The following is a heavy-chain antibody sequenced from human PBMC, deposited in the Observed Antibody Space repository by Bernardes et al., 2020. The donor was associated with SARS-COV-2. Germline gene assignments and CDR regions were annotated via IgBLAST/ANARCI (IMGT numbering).Heavy chain of an antibody. J-gene: IGHJ6*02. CDR1: GFTFSDYA. V-gene: IGHV3-23*01. CDR3: VKNHGPVTPYYYAMDV. CDR2: VRCRGDRT. D-gene: IGHD4-4*01. Sequence: GRTLRLSCVASGFTFSDYAMTWVRKAPGKGLEWVSVVRCRGDRTYYSDSVEGRFTISRDNSKNMLYLQMNSLRVEDTAVYYCVKNHGPVTPYYYAMDVWGHGTTVTVSS.